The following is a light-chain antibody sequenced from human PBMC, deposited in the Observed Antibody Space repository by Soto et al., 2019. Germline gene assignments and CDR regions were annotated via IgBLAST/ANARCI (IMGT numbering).Light chain of an antibody. J-gene: IGKJ1*01. V-gene: IGKV1-5*02. CDR2: HAS. Sequence: IQMPQSPSSLSASVGDRVTIICRASQSINWYLNWYQQKPGKAPNLLIYHASNLQSGVPSRFSGSGSGTEFTLTISSLQPDDFATYYCQQYNSYSFGQGTKVDIK. CDR3: QQYNSYS. CDR1: QSINWY.